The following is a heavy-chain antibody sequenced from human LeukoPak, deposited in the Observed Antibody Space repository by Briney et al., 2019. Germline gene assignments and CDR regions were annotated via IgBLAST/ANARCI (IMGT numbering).Heavy chain of an antibody. CDR1: GFTFSNFW. V-gene: IGHV3-74*01. D-gene: IGHD3-10*01. CDR2: INSDGSST. Sequence: GGSLRLSCAASGFTFSNFWMHWVRQAPGKGLVWVSRINSDGSSTTYADSVKGRFTISRDNAQNTLYLQMNSLRAEDTAVYYCVKDGSGSYYTYYFDYWGQGTLVTVSS. J-gene: IGHJ4*02. CDR3: VKDGSGSYYTYYFDY.